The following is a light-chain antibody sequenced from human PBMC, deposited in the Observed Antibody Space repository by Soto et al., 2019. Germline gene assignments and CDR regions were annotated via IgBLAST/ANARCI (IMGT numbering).Light chain of an antibody. CDR3: QQLNSYPSST. CDR2: AAS. CDR1: QGFNSY. J-gene: IGKJ4*01. V-gene: IGKV1-9*01. Sequence: IQFTQSPSSVSASVGDRVTITCRASQGFNSYLAWYQQKPGKAPKLLIYAASTLQSGVPSRFSGSRSGTDFTLTISSLQPEDFATYYCQQLNSYPSSTFGGGTKVDIK.